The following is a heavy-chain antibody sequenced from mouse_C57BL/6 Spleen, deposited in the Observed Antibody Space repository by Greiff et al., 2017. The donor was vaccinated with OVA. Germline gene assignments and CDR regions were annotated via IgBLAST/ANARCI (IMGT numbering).Heavy chain of an antibody. V-gene: IGHV6-3*01. Sequence: EVHLVESGGGLVQPGGSMKLSCVASGFTFSNYWMNWVRQSPEKGLEWVAQIRLKSDNYATHYAESVKGRFTISRDDSKSSVYLQMNNLRAEATGIYYCTAGSSPFAYWGQGTLVTVSA. CDR2: IRLKSDNYAT. D-gene: IGHD1-1*01. J-gene: IGHJ3*01. CDR3: TAGSSPFAY. CDR1: GFTFSNYW.